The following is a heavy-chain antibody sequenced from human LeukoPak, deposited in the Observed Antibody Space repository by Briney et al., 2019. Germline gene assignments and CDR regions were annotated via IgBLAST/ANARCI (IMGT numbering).Heavy chain of an antibody. J-gene: IGHJ4*02. CDR2: IIPILGIA. Sequence: SVKASCKASGGTFSSYAISWVRQAPGQGLEWMGRIIPILGIANYAQKFQGRVTITADKSTSTAYMELSSLRSEDTAVYYCARDLKYYYGSGSPGDYWGQGTLVTVSS. CDR3: ARDLKYYYGSGSPGDY. CDR1: GGTFSSYA. V-gene: IGHV1-69*04. D-gene: IGHD3-10*01.